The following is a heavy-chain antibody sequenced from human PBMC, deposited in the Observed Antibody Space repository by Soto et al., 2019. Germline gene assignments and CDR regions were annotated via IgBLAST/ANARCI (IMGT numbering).Heavy chain of an antibody. V-gene: IGHV3-15*07. CDR2: IKSNTDGGTT. CDR1: GFTFSNAW. Sequence: PGGSLRLSCAASGFTFSNAWMNWVRQAPGKGLEWVGRIKSNTDGGTTDYAAPVKGRFTISRDDSKNTLYLQMNSLKTEDTAVYYCTTSPFHYDFWSGYSPQARPSNLIDIWGQGTMVTVSS. D-gene: IGHD3-3*01. CDR3: TTSPFHYDFWSGYSPQARPSNLIDI. J-gene: IGHJ3*02.